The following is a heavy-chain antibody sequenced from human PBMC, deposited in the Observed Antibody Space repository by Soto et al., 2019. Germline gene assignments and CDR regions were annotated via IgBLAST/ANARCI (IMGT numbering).Heavy chain of an antibody. Sequence: PGGSLRLSCAASGFTFSYYYMSWIRQAPGKGLEWVSYISSSGSTIYYADSVKGRFTISRDNAKNSLYLQMNSLRAEDTAVYYCARGGHNSPVGDYYYGMDVWGQGTTVTVSS. CDR3: ARGGHNSPVGDYYYGMDV. J-gene: IGHJ6*02. V-gene: IGHV3-11*01. CDR1: GFTFSYYY. CDR2: ISSSGSTI. D-gene: IGHD1-20*01.